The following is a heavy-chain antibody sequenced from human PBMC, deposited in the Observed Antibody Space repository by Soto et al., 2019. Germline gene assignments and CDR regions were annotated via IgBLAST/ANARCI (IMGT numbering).Heavy chain of an antibody. V-gene: IGHV3-23*01. Sequence: QAPGKGLEWVSAISGSGGSTYYADSVKGRFTISRDNSKNTLYLQMNSLRAEDTAVYYCAKDGPIAAAAPFDYWGQGTLVTVSS. CDR2: ISGSGGST. D-gene: IGHD6-13*01. J-gene: IGHJ4*02. CDR3: AKDGPIAAAAPFDY.